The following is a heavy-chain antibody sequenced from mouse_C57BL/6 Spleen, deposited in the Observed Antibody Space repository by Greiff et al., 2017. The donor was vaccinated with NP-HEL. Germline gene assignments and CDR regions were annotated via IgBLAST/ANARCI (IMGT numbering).Heavy chain of an antibody. J-gene: IGHJ2*01. V-gene: IGHV1-82*01. D-gene: IGHD4-1*01. Sequence: QVQLQQSGPELVKPGASVKISCKASGYAFSSSWMNWVKQRPGKGLEWIGRIYPGDGDTNYNGKFKGKATLTADKSSSTAYMQLSSLTSEDSAVYFCARWEDPGNYWGQGTTLTVSS. CDR2: IYPGDGDT. CDR3: ARWEDPGNY. CDR1: GYAFSSSW.